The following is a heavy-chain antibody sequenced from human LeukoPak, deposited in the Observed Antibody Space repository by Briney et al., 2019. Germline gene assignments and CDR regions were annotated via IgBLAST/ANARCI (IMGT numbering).Heavy chain of an antibody. V-gene: IGHV4-38-2*01. Sequence: SETLSLTCVVSGYSISSDYYWGWIRQPPGKGLEWIGSIYYSGSTYYNPSLKSRVTISVDTSKNQFSLKLSSVTAADTAVYYCASELAARYCSGGSCYATDYWGQGTLVTVSS. CDR2: IYYSGST. D-gene: IGHD2-15*01. CDR3: ASELAARYCSGGSCYATDY. J-gene: IGHJ4*02. CDR1: GYSISSDYY.